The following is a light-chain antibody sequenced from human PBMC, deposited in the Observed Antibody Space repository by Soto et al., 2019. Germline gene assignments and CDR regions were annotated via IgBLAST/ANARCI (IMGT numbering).Light chain of an antibody. CDR2: GAS. CDR3: QQYGSSPPNT. Sequence: EIVLTQSPGTLSLSPGERATLFCRASQTVSSSYLAWYQQKPGQAPRLLIYGASSRATGIPGRFSGSGSGTDFTLTISRLEPEDCAVYYCQQYGSSPPNTFGQGTRLE. J-gene: IGKJ5*01. V-gene: IGKV3-20*01. CDR1: QTVSSSY.